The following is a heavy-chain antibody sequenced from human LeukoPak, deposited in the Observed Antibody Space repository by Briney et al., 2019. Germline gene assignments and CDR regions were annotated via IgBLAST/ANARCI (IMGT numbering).Heavy chain of an antibody. Sequence: GGSLRPSHAPAALTFSIYAMSSVRQPPRKWLEWVSSISGRGGSTYYADSVKGRFTISRDNSKNTLYLQMNSLRAEDTAVYYCAKDGGIVGATTRGEDWFDPWGQGTLVTVSS. D-gene: IGHD1-26*01. CDR2: ISGRGGST. J-gene: IGHJ5*02. CDR3: AKDGGIVGATTRGEDWFDP. V-gene: IGHV3-23*01. CDR1: ALTFSIYA.